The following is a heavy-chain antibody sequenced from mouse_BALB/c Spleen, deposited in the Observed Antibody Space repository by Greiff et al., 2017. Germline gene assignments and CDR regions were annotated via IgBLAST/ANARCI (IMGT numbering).Heavy chain of an antibody. CDR3: ARGDGNYVDYAMDY. Sequence: EVKLMESGGGLVKPGGSLKLSCAASGFAFSSYDMSWVRQTPEKRLEWVAYISSGGGSTYYPDTVKGRFTISRDNAKNTLYLQMSSLKSEDTAMYYCARGDGNYVDYAMDYWGQGTSVTVSS. CDR2: ISSGGGST. J-gene: IGHJ4*01. D-gene: IGHD2-1*01. V-gene: IGHV5-12-1*01. CDR1: GFAFSSYD.